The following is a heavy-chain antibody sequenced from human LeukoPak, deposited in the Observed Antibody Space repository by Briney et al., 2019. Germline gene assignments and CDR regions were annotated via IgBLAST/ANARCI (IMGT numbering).Heavy chain of an antibody. V-gene: IGHV4-34*01. D-gene: IGHD3-22*01. CDR3: ARGTYYYDSSGYYYTYYFDY. CDR2: INHSGST. CDR1: GGSFSGYY. J-gene: IGHJ4*02. Sequence: ASETLSLTCAVYGGSFSGYYWSWIRQPPEKGLEWIGEINHSGSTNYNPSLKSRVTISVDTSKNQFSLKLSSVTAADTAVYYCARGTYYYDSSGYYYTYYFDYWGQGTLVTVSS.